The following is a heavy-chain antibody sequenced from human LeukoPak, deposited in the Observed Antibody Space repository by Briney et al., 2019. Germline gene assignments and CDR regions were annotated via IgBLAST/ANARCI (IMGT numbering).Heavy chain of an antibody. Sequence: VKVSCKASGGTFSSYAISWVRQAPGQGLEWMGRIIPILGIANYAQKFQGRVTITADKSTSTAYMERSSLRSEDTAVYYCARSSSGEPNDYWGQGTLVTVSS. D-gene: IGHD6-19*01. J-gene: IGHJ4*02. CDR1: GGTFSSYA. V-gene: IGHV1-69*10. CDR2: IIPILGIA. CDR3: ARSSSGEPNDY.